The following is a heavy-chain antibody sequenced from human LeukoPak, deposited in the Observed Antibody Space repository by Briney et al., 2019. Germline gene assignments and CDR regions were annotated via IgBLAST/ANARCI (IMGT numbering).Heavy chain of an antibody. CDR2: ISAYNGNT. CDR3: ARDRGWELGYCSGGSCYDENWFDP. J-gene: IGHJ5*02. V-gene: IGHV1-18*01. D-gene: IGHD2-15*01. CDR1: GYTFTSYG. Sequence: ASVTVSCTASGYTFTSYGISWVRQAPGQGLEWMGWISAYNGNTNYAQKLQGRVTMTTDTSTSIVYMELRSLRSDDTAVYYCARDRGWELGYCSGGSCYDENWFDPWGQGTLVTVSS.